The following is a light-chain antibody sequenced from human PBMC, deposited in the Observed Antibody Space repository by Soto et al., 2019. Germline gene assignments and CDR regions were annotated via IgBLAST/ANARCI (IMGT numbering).Light chain of an antibody. Sequence: QLVLTQPPSVSGTPGQRVIISCSGSSSDIGRNYVFWYQQLPGTAPKLLIYRNNQRPSGVPDRVSGSKSGTSASLAISGLRSEDEADYHCAAWDDSLSVVVFGGGTKVTVL. J-gene: IGLJ2*01. V-gene: IGLV1-47*01. CDR2: RNN. CDR3: AAWDDSLSVVV. CDR1: SSDIGRNY.